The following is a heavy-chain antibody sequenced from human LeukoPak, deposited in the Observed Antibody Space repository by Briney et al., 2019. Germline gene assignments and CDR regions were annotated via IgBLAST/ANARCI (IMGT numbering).Heavy chain of an antibody. J-gene: IGHJ5*02. CDR2: IKQDGTEK. Sequence: GGSLRLSCAASGFTFSSYWMSWVRQAPGKGLEWVAAIKQDGTEKYYVDSVKGRFTISRDNAKNSLYPQMNSLTAEDTAVYYCAKDSSGYYFMSWFDPWGQGTLVTVSS. V-gene: IGHV3-7*03. D-gene: IGHD3-22*01. CDR3: AKDSSGYYFMSWFDP. CDR1: GFTFSSYW.